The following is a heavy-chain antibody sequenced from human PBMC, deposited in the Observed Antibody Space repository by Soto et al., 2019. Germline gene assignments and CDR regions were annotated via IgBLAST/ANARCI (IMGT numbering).Heavy chain of an antibody. V-gene: IGHV1-69*12. CDR1: GGTFGIYA. D-gene: IGHD6-13*01. Sequence: QVQLVQSGAEVKKPGSSVKVSCKASGGTFGIYAITWVRQAPGQGLEWMGGIIAFSDIVNYTQKLQGRVTITADESTNTAYMDLSRLRSEDTAVYYCARSLYSSSWYHSGNSYYYYGMDVWGQWTTVTVSS. CDR2: IIAFSDIV. J-gene: IGHJ6*02. CDR3: ARSLYSSSWYHSGNSYYYYGMDV.